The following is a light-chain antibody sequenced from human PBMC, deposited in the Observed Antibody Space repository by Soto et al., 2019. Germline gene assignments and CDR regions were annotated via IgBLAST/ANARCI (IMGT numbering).Light chain of an antibody. CDR3: QQYGGSPPNT. CDR1: QSVSSIY. CDR2: GAS. Sequence: EIVLTQSPGTLSLSPGERATLSCRASQSVSSIYLAWYQQKPGQAPRLLIYGASNRATGIPDRFSGSGSGTDFPLTISRLEPEDFAVYYCQQYGGSPPNTFGQGTKLEIK. J-gene: IGKJ2*01. V-gene: IGKV3-20*01.